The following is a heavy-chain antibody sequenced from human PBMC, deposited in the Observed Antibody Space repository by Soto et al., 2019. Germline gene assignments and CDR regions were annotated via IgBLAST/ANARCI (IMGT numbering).Heavy chain of an antibody. V-gene: IGHV3-23*01. J-gene: IGHJ4*02. D-gene: IGHD3-16*01. CDR3: AKSHPSGSYGY. Sequence: EVQLLESGGGLVQPGGSLRLSCAASGFTFSSYAMSWVRQAPGKGLEWVSAISGSGGSTYYADSVKGRCTISRDNPQNTLYLHMNSLRAEDPAVYYCAKSHPSGSYGYWGQGTLVTVSS. CDR1: GFTFSSYA. CDR2: ISGSGGST.